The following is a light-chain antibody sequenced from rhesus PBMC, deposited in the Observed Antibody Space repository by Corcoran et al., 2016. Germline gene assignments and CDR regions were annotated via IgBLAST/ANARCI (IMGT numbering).Light chain of an antibody. V-gene: IGKV1-38*01. J-gene: IGKJ4*01. CDR3: QQRNSYPHT. CDR2: DAI. CDR1: QGISSY. Sequence: DIQLTQSPSSLSASVGDRVTITRRASQGISSYLAWYQQKPGKAPKLMIYDAINLESGVTSRSSGSGSGTEFTLTIRRLQPEDFAVYYCQQRNSYPHTFGGGTKVELK.